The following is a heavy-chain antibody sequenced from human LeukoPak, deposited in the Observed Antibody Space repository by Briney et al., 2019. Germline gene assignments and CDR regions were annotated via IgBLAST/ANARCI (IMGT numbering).Heavy chain of an antibody. CDR3: TAFLDY. CDR1: GFTFSNAW. V-gene: IGHV3-15*01. Sequence: GGSLRLSCAASGFTFSNAWMSWVRQAPGKGLEWVIRIKSKTDGVTTGYAAPVKGRFTISRDDSKNTLYQQMNSLKTEETAVYICTAFLDYLGHGTLVIVSS. CDR2: IKSKTDGVTT. J-gene: IGHJ4*01. D-gene: IGHD2/OR15-2a*01.